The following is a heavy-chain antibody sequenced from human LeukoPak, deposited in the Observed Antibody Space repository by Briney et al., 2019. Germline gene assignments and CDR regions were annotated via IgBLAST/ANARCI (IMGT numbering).Heavy chain of an antibody. D-gene: IGHD1-26*01. CDR3: ARAYSGSSAEAFDI. Sequence: GASVKVSCKASGGTFSNYAISWVRQAPGQGLEWMGGIIPIFGTANYAQKFRGRVTITADKSTRTAYMELSSLRSEDTAVYYCARAYSGSSAEAFDIWGQGTMVTVSS. CDR2: IIPIFGTA. J-gene: IGHJ3*02. CDR1: GGTFSNYA. V-gene: IGHV1-69*06.